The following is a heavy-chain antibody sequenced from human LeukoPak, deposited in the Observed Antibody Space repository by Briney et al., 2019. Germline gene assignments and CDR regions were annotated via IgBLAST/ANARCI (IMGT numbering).Heavy chain of an antibody. CDR3: ARGAPQLVPAAALGD. D-gene: IGHD2-2*01. J-gene: IGHJ4*02. CDR1: GFTVSSGY. Sequence: GGSLKLSCAASGFTVSSGYMSWVRQAPGKGLEWVSVIYSGGSTYYADSVKGRFTISRDNSKNTLYLQMNSLRVEDTAVYYCARGAPQLVPAAALGDWGQGTLVTVSS. CDR2: IYSGGST. V-gene: IGHV3-66*02.